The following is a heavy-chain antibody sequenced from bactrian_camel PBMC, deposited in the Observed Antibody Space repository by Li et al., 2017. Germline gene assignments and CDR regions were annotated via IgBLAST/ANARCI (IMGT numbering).Heavy chain of an antibody. V-gene: IGHV3S55*01. Sequence: HVQLVESGGGSVQDGGSLSLSCAASESTYDRGYCMAWFRQAPGKEREGVAIIYTSGSTYYSDSVKGRITISKDNAKNTLYLQMNSLRPEDTAMYYCAVQFLEASCARVHAIDDWGQGTQVTVS. CDR3: AVQFLEASCARVHAIDD. CDR1: ESTYDRGYC. J-gene: IGHJ4*01. D-gene: IGHD4*01. CDR2: IYTSGST.